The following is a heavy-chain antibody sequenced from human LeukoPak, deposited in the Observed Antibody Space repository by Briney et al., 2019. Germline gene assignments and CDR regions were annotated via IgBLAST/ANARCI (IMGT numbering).Heavy chain of an antibody. J-gene: IGHJ4*02. V-gene: IGHV4-30-2*01. CDR1: GGSISSGGYS. Sequence: SETLSLTCAVSGGSISSGGYSWSWIRQPPGKGLEWIGYIYHSGSTYYNPSLKSRVTISVDRSRNQFSLKLSSVTAADTAVYYCARGLCGDYVHQTRYYFDYWGQGTLVTVSS. CDR2: IYHSGST. D-gene: IGHD4-17*01. CDR3: ARGLCGDYVHQTRYYFDY.